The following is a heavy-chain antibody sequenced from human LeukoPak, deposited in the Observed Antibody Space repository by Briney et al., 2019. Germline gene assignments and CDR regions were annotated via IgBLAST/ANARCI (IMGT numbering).Heavy chain of an antibody. V-gene: IGHV1-18*01. D-gene: IGHD1-26*01. CDR3: ARGLPVGRYFDL. J-gene: IGHJ2*01. CDR2: VSPYNGKT. Sequence: ASVKVSCKASHYSFTSYGISWVRQAPGEGLEWMGWVSPYNGKTNYAQKFQGRLTMTTDTSTSTAYMELRSLKFDDTAVFYCARGLPVGRYFDLWGRGTLVTVSS. CDR1: HYSFTSYG.